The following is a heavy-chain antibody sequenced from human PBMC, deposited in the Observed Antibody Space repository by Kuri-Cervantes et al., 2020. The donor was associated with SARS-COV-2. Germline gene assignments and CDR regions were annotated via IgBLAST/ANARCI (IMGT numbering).Heavy chain of an antibody. V-gene: IGHV4-34*01. D-gene: IGHD4-17*01. CDR2: INHSGST. CDR1: GGSFSGYY. J-gene: IGHJ2*01. CDR3: ARVDGDYVDWYFDL. Sequence: SETLSLTCAVYGGSFSGYYWSWIRQPPGKGLEWIGEINHSGSTNYNPSLKSRVTISVDTSKNQFFLKLSSVTAADTAVYYCARVDGDYVDWYFDLWGRGTLVTVSS.